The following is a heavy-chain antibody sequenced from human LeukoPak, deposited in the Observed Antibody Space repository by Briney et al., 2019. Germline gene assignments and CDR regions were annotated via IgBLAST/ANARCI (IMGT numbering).Heavy chain of an antibody. CDR1: GFTFSNAW. CDR2: IKSKTDGWTT. V-gene: IGHV3-15*01. D-gene: IGHD5-12*01. Sequence: GGSLRLSCAASGFTFSNAWMSWVRQAPGKGLEWVGRIKSKTDGWTTDYAAPVKGRFTISRDDSKNTLYLQMNSLKTEDTAVYYCTTDPRRIVATFYYFDYWGQGTLVTVSS. CDR3: TTDPRRIVATFYYFDY. J-gene: IGHJ4*02.